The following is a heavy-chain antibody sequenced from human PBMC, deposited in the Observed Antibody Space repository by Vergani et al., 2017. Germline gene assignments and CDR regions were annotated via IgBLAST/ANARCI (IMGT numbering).Heavy chain of an antibody. CDR3: ARLYCRDSSGIKYFDY. CDR2: IHPADSDT. V-gene: IGHV5-51*01. D-gene: IGHD3-22*01. CDR1: GYSFTNYW. J-gene: IGHJ4*02. Sequence: EVQLVQSGAEVKKPGESLKISCQLSGYSFTNYWIGWVRQMPGKGLEWMGIIHPADSDTRYSPSFQGPVTISVDKSISTAYLQRSSLRASDSAMYYCARLYCRDSSGIKYFDYWGQGALVTVSS.